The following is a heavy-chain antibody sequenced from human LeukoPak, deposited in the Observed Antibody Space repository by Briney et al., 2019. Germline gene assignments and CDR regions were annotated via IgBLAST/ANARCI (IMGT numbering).Heavy chain of an antibody. CDR3: ARVKSRGSSGQGNDAFDI. CDR2: IRYDGSNK. J-gene: IGHJ3*02. V-gene: IGHV3-30*02. Sequence: GGSLRLSCAASGFTFSSYGMHWVRQAPGKGLEWVAFIRYDGSNKYYADSVKGRFTISRDNSKNTLYLHVNSLRPEDTAVYYCARVKSRGSSGQGNDAFDIWGQGTMVTVSS. CDR1: GFTFSSYG. D-gene: IGHD6-19*01.